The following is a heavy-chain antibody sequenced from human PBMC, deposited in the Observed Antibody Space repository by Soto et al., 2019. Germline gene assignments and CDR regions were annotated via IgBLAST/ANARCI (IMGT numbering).Heavy chain of an antibody. V-gene: IGHV3-11*01. Sequence: GGSLRLSCAASGFTFSDYYMSWIRQAPGKGLEWVSYISSSGSTIYYADSVKGRFTISRDNAKNSLYLQMNSLRAEDTAVYYCARDGWGYSSSWYNREFDYWGQGTLVTVSS. CDR3: ARDGWGYSSSWYNREFDY. CDR1: GFTFSDYY. D-gene: IGHD6-13*01. J-gene: IGHJ4*02. CDR2: ISSSGSTI.